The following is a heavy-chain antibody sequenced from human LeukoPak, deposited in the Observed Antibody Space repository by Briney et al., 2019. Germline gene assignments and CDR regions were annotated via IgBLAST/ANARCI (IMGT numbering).Heavy chain of an antibody. Sequence: PSETLSLTCTVSGGSVSSGSYYSSWIRQPPGKGLEWIGYIYYSGSTNYNPSLKSRVTISVDTSKNQFSLKLSSVTAAETAVYCCASDHGGCGGDCYSSNAFDIWGQGTMVTVSS. D-gene: IGHD2-21*02. J-gene: IGHJ3*02. CDR1: GGSVSSGSYY. CDR2: IYYSGST. CDR3: ASDHGGCGGDCYSSNAFDI. V-gene: IGHV4-61*01.